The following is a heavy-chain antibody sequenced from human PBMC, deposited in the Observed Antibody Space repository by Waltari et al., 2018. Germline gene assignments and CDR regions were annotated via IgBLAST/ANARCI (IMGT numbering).Heavy chain of an antibody. Sequence: QVQLQESGPGLVKPSETLSLTCTVSGGSISSYYWSWIRQPAGKGLAWIGRIYTSGGTNHHPPLKSLVNWSVKTSKNQSSRTLGLVPAGETAGYFCVRFRGGGAAAGPTFDYFDYWGQGTLVTVSS. CDR2: IYTSGGT. CDR3: VRFRGGGAAAGPTFDYFDY. V-gene: IGHV4-4*07. CDR1: GGSISSYY. J-gene: IGHJ4*02. D-gene: IGHD6-13*01.